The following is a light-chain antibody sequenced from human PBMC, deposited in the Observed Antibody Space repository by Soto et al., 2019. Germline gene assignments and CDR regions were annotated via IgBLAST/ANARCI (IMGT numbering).Light chain of an antibody. CDR1: QSVSSN. V-gene: IGKV3-15*01. CDR2: DAS. Sequence: EIMMTQSPATLSVSPGERATLSCRASQSVSSNLAWYQQKPGQAPRLLIYDASTRATGIPARFSGSGSGTEFTLTISSLQSEDFAVYYCQQYNNWPPWTFGQGTKVDIK. J-gene: IGKJ1*01. CDR3: QQYNNWPPWT.